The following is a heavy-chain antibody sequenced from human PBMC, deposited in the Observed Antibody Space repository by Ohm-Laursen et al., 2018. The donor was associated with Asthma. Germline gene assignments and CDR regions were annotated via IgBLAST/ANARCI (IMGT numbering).Heavy chain of an antibody. CDR2: ISGSGGST. CDR3: AKDPMIVVVTRAVGAFDI. Sequence: SLRLSCAASGLNFNSSTMHWVRQAPGKGLEWVSAISGSGGSTYYADSVKGRFTISRDNSKNTLYLQMNSLRAEDTAVYYCAKDPMIVVVTRAVGAFDIWGQGTMVTVSS. CDR1: GLNFNSST. J-gene: IGHJ3*02. V-gene: IGHV3-23*01. D-gene: IGHD3-22*01.